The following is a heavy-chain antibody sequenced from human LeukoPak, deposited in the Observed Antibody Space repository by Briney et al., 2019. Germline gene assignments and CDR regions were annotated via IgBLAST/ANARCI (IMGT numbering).Heavy chain of an antibody. CDR1: GYTFSSYG. D-gene: IGHD3-9*01. J-gene: IGHJ4*02. CDR3: ARAGYYDILTGYYVDY. V-gene: IGHV1-18*01. CDR2: ISAYNGNT. Sequence: GASVKVSCKASGYTFSSYGINWVRQAPGQGLEWVGWISAYNGNTKYVQKIQGRVTMTTDTSTTTAYMELRSLRSDDTAVYYCARAGYYDILTGYYVDYWGQGTLVTVSS.